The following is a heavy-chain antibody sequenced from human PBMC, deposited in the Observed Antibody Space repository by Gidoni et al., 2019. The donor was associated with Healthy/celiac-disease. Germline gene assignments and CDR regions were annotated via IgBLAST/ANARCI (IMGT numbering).Heavy chain of an antibody. V-gene: IGHV3-30-3*01. J-gene: IGHJ3*02. CDR1: GSTFSSYP. CDR3: ASLAVGATYDRGAFDI. D-gene: IGHD1-26*01. Sequence: QVQLVESGGGVVQPGRSLRLSCAASGSTFSSYPMHWVRQAPGKGLEWVAVISYDGSNKYYADSVKGRFTISRDNSKNTLYLQMNSLRAEDTAVYYCASLAVGATYDRGAFDIWGQGTMVTVSS. CDR2: ISYDGSNK.